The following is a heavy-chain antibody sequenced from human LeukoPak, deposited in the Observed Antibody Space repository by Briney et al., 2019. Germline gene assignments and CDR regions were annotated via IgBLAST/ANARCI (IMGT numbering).Heavy chain of an antibody. V-gene: IGHV3-21*01. Sequence: SGGSLRLSCAASGFTFSSYSMNWVRQAPGKGLEWVSSISSSSSYIYYADSVKGRFTISRDNAKNSLYLQMNSLRAEDTAVYYCARDSQGVWGVATITFDYWGQGTLVTVSS. J-gene: IGHJ4*02. CDR2: ISSSSSYI. CDR3: ARDSQGVWGVATITFDY. D-gene: IGHD5-12*01. CDR1: GFTFSSYS.